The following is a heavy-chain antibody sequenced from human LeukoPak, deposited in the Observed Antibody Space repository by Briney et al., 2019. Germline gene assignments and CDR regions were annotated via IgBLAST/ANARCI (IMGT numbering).Heavy chain of an antibody. V-gene: IGHV1-69*13. CDR2: IIPIFGTA. J-gene: IGHJ4*02. CDR3: ARGSAGGYSYGYIDY. CDR1: GGTFSSYA. D-gene: IGHD5-18*01. Sequence: SVKVSCKASGGTFSSYAISWVRQAPGQGLEWMGGIIPIFGTANYAQKFQGRVTITADESTSTAYMELSSLRSEDTAVYYGARGSAGGYSYGYIDYWGQGTLVTVSS.